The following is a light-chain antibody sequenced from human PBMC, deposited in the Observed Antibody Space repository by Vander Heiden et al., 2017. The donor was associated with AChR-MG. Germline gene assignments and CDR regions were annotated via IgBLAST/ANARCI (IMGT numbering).Light chain of an antibody. V-gene: IGKV2-28*01. Sequence: DIVMTQSRLSLPVTPGEPASISCRSSQSLLHSNGYNYLDWYLQKTGQSPQLLIYLGSNRASGVPDRFSGSGSGTDFTLKISRVEAEDVGVYYCMQALQTPRTFGPGTKVDIK. J-gene: IGKJ3*01. CDR3: MQALQTPRT. CDR1: QSLLHSNGYNY. CDR2: LGS.